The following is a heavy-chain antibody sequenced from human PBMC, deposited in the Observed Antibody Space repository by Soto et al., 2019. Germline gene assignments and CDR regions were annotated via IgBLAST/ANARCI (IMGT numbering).Heavy chain of an antibody. J-gene: IGHJ5*02. Sequence: SVKVSCKASGGTFSSYAISWVRQAPGQGLEWMGGIIPIFGTANYAQKFQGRVTITADESTSTAYMELSSLRSEDTAVYYCARGPSRNWNFRWFDPWGQGTLVTVSS. V-gene: IGHV1-69*13. CDR1: GGTFSSYA. CDR3: ARGPSRNWNFRWFDP. D-gene: IGHD1-7*01. CDR2: IIPIFGTA.